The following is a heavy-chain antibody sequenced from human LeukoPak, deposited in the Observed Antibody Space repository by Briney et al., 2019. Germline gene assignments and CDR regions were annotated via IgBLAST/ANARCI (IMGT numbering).Heavy chain of an antibody. CDR2: ISHDGMYS. V-gene: IGHV3-30*04. Sequence: GTSLRLSCSASGFPFNMYSMQWVRQAPGKGLEWVAVISHDGMYSSHAGSVKGRFTISRDNSKNTLSLQMNSLRSEDTAVYYCARDLVATIGGYGDYDTHFDYWGQGTLVTVSS. CDR3: ARDLVATIGGYGDYDTHFDY. J-gene: IGHJ4*02. CDR1: GFPFNMYS. D-gene: IGHD5-12*01.